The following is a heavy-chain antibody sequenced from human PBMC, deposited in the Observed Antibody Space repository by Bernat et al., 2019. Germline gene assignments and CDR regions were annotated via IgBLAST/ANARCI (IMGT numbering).Heavy chain of an antibody. D-gene: IGHD6-13*01. Sequence: QVQLQESGPGLVKPSQTLSLTCTVSGGSISSGGSYWSWIRQHPGKGLEWIGYIYYSGSTYYNPSLKSRVTISVDTSKNQFALKLSAVTAADTAVYYCARIIAAAGNWFDPWGQGTLVTVSS. CDR2: IYYSGST. V-gene: IGHV4-31*03. CDR1: GGSISSGGSY. CDR3: ARIIAAAGNWFDP. J-gene: IGHJ5*02.